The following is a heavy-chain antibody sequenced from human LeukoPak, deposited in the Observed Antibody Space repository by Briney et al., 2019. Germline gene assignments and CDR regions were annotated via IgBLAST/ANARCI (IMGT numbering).Heavy chain of an antibody. V-gene: IGHV5-51*01. J-gene: IGHJ4*02. D-gene: IGHD3-10*01. CDR2: IYPGDSDI. CDR3: TRPEGVPYSFDY. CDR1: GYSFSSNW. Sequence: GESLKISCKGFGYSFSSNWIGWVRQVPGKGLEWMGIIYPGDSDIRYSPSFQGLVTISADTSISTAYLQWSSLKASDTAMYYCTRPEGVPYSFDYWGQGTLVTVSS.